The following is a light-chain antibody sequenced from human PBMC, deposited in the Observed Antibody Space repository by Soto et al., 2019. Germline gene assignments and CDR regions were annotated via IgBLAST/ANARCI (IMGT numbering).Light chain of an antibody. J-gene: IGLJ3*02. V-gene: IGLV3-21*04. CDR2: YDS. CDR1: NIGSKS. Sequence: SYELTQPPSVSVAPGKTARITCGGNNIGSKSVHWYQQKPGQAPVLVIYYDSDRPSGIPERFSGSNSGNTATLTISRVEAGDEADYYCQVWDSSSDLGVFGGGIQLTVL. CDR3: QVWDSSSDLGV.